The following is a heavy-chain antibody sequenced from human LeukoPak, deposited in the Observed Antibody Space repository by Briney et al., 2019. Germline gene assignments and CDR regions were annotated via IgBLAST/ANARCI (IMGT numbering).Heavy chain of an antibody. D-gene: IGHD3-10*01. V-gene: IGHV4-31*03. CDR2: IYYSGST. CDR1: GGSISSGGYY. Sequence: SQTLSLTCTVSGGSISSGGYYWSWIRQHPGKGLEWIGYIYYSGSTYYNPSLKSRVTISVDTSKNQFSLKLSSVTAADTAVYCCARCIRGVISPFDPWGQGTLVTVSS. J-gene: IGHJ5*02. CDR3: ARCIRGVISPFDP.